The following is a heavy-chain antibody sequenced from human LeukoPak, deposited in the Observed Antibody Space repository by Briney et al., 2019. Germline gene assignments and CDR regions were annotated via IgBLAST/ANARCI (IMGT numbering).Heavy chain of an antibody. Sequence: GASVKVSCKASGDTFTGYYMHWVRQAPGQGLEWMGWINPTSGGTKYAQKFQGRVTMTRDTSISTAYMELSRLRADDTAVFYCARGGSAWDNPFDYWGQGTLVTVSS. CDR1: GDTFTGYY. V-gene: IGHV1-2*02. CDR2: INPTSGGT. J-gene: IGHJ4*02. CDR3: ARGGSAWDNPFDY. D-gene: IGHD6-19*01.